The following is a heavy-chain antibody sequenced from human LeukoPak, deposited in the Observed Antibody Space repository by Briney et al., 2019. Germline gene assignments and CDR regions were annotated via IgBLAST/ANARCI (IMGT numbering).Heavy chain of an antibody. J-gene: IGHJ4*02. Sequence: GESLKISCKGSGYSFTSYWITWVRQMPGKGLEWMGRIDPSDSYTNYSPSFQGHVTISADKSISTAYLQWSCLKASDTAVYYCARLDMVGATDFDYWGQGTLVTVSS. CDR1: GYSFTSYW. D-gene: IGHD1-26*01. V-gene: IGHV5-10-1*01. CDR3: ARLDMVGATDFDY. CDR2: IDPSDSYT.